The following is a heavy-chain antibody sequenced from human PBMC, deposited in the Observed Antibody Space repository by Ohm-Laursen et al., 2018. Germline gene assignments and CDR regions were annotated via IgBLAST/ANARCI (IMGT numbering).Heavy chain of an antibody. CDR1: GGSFSGYY. Sequence: TLSLTCAVYGGSFSGYYWSWIRQPPGKGLEWIGEINHSGSTNYNPSLKSRVTISVDTSKNQFSLKLSSVTAADTAVYYCARGFHRRGGYNYALVDYWGQGTLVTVSA. J-gene: IGHJ4*02. CDR2: INHSGST. V-gene: IGHV4-34*01. CDR3: ARGFHRRGGYNYALVDY. D-gene: IGHD5-24*01.